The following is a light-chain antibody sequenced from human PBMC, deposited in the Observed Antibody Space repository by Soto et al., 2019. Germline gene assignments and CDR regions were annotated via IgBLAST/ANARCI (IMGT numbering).Light chain of an antibody. CDR1: QTVRSNY. CDR2: GAS. CDR3: QQYGTSPT. J-gene: IGKJ1*01. V-gene: IGKV3-20*01. Sequence: EIGLTQSPGTLSLSPGERATLSCRAIQTVRSNYLACYQQIPGQAPRLLIYGASSRATGIPDRFSGSGSGTALTLTISRLEPEDFAVYDCQQYGTSPTFGQGPRVEV.